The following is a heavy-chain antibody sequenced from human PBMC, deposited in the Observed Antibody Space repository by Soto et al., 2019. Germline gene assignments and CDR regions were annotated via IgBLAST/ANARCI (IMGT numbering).Heavy chain of an antibody. D-gene: IGHD5-18*01. J-gene: IGHJ4*02. CDR2: VYDSGNT. CDR1: GGSISSGSYY. V-gene: IGHV4-61*01. CDR3: ARGGGITATFDY. Sequence: QVQLQESGPGLVKPSETLSLTCTVSGGSISSGSYYWSWIRQPPGKGLEWIGYVYDSGNTNYNPSLKSPDTMSVDTYQNQFSLKLSSVTAADTAVYYCARGGGITATFDYWGQGTLVTVSA.